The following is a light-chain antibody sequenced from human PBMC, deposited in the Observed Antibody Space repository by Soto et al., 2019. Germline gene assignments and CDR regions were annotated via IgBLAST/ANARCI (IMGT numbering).Light chain of an antibody. V-gene: IGKV1-39*01. CDR1: QDISNY. J-gene: IGKJ1*01. Sequence: DIQMTQSPSSLSTSVGDRVTITCQASQDISNYLNWYQQKPGKAPKLLIYAASTLQFGVPSRFSGSGSGTDFTLTISSLQPEDFATYYCQQSYRSPTFGQGTKVDIK. CDR3: QQSYRSPT. CDR2: AAS.